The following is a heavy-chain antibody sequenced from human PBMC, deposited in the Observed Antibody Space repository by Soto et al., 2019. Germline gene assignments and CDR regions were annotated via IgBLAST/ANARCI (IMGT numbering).Heavy chain of an antibody. CDR1: GYTFTGYY. Sequence: ASVKVSCKASGYTFTGYYMHWVRQAPGQGLEWMGWINPNSGGTNYAQKFQGGVTMTRDTSISTAYMELSRLRSDDTAVYYCARDRIAAAGNYYYYGMDVWGQGTTVTVSS. V-gene: IGHV1-2*02. J-gene: IGHJ6*02. D-gene: IGHD6-13*01. CDR3: ARDRIAAAGNYYYYGMDV. CDR2: INPNSGGT.